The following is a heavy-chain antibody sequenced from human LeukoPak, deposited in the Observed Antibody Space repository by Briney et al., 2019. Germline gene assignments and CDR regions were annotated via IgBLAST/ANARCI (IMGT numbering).Heavy chain of an antibody. CDR1: GGTFSSYA. J-gene: IGHJ4*02. V-gene: IGHV1-69*06. CDR2: IIPIFGTA. Sequence: GSSVKVSCKASGGTFSSYAISWVRQAPGQGLEWMGGIIPIFGTANYAQKFQGRVTITADKSTSTAYMELSSLRSEDTAVYYRARVDGSEKTMDYWGQGTLVTVSS. D-gene: IGHD3-10*01. CDR3: ARVDGSEKTMDY.